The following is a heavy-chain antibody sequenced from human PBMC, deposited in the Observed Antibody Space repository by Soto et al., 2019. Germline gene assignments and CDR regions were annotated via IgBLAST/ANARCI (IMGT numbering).Heavy chain of an antibody. D-gene: IGHD1-1*01. V-gene: IGHV1-18*01. CDR1: GYTFTDYG. CDR2: ITPFNGYT. CDR3: ARGPTGNYFDY. J-gene: IGHJ4*02. Sequence: QIHLVQSGVEMQKPGASVKVSCKPSGYTFTDYGINWVRQAPGQGLEWMGWITPFNGYTNYAQKFQGRLTMTAEKSTSTVYMELRSLRSDDTAFYYCARGPTGNYFDYWGQGSLVTVSS.